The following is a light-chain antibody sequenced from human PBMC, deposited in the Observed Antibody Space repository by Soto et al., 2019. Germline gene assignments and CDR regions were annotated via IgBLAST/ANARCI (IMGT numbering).Light chain of an antibody. V-gene: IGLV2-8*01. Sequence: QPVLTQPPSASGSLGQSVTTSCTGSSSDVGTYNYVSWYQQYPGKAPKLMIYEVTKRPSGVPDRFSGSKSGNTASLTVSGLQADDEADYYCSSYAGSNNFVVFGGGTKVTVL. CDR3: SSYAGSNNFVV. CDR1: SSDVGTYNY. J-gene: IGLJ2*01. CDR2: EVT.